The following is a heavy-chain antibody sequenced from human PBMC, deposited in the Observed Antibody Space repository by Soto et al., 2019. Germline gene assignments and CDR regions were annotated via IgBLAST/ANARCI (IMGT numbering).Heavy chain of an antibody. Sequence: QVQLVQSGAEVKKPGASVKVSCKASGYTFTSYYLHWVRQAPGQGLEWMGIINPTDGSTIYAQKFQGRVIMTRDTSTSTVYMDLSSLRSEDTAVYYCAREYCSGGSGRPDPWGQGTLVTVSA. J-gene: IGHJ5*02. D-gene: IGHD2-15*01. CDR1: GYTFTSYY. V-gene: IGHV1-46*03. CDR3: AREYCSGGSGRPDP. CDR2: INPTDGST.